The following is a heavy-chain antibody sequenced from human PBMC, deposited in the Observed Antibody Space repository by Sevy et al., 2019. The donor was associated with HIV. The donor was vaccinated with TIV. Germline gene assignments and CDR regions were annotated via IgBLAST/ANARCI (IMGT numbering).Heavy chain of an antibody. V-gene: IGHV4-61*08. CDR3: VRGVNLDVIPWGH. D-gene: IGHD1-26*01. J-gene: IGHJ4*02. CDR1: GVSVNNGDYY. Sequence: SETLSLTCTVSGVSVNNGDYYWTWIRQPPGKGLEWIGYAYYSGSTNYNPSLESRVTISVDTCKNQFSLKLNSVTAADTAVYYCVRGVNLDVIPWGHWGQGILVTVSS. CDR2: AYYSGST.